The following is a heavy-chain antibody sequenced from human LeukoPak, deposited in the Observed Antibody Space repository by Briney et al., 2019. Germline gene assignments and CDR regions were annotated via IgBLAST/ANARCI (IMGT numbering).Heavy chain of an antibody. J-gene: IGHJ6*01. CDR1: GFTFTNHG. Sequence: PGGSLRLSYAASGFTFTNHGLHWVRQAPGKGLEWVAVISYDEGKEYYADSVKGRFTISRDNSKNTMFLQMNSLRAEGTAVYYCARDLETITGTIGYYYGLDVWGQGTTVTVSS. CDR2: ISYDEGKE. D-gene: IGHD1-7*01. CDR3: ARDLETITGTIGYYYGLDV. V-gene: IGHV3-30*03.